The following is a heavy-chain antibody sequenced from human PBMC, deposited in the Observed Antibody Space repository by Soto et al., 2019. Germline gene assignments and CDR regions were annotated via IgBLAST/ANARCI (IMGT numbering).Heavy chain of an antibody. D-gene: IGHD4-17*01. CDR3: AREIPDTVTTNWYFDL. Sequence: GSLRLSCAASGFSFSNYDMHWVRQTTGEGLEWVSAIGTADDTYYPGSLKGRFTISRENAKNSLYLQMNSLRAGDTAVYYCAREIPDTVTTNWYFDLWGRGTLVTVSS. CDR2: IGTADDT. V-gene: IGHV3-13*04. CDR1: GFSFSNYD. J-gene: IGHJ2*01.